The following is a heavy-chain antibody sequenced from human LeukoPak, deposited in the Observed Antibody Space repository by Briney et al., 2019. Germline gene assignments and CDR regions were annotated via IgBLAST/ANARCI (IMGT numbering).Heavy chain of an antibody. CDR2: ISGSGGST. CDR3: AKRDTMIVVVITDFDY. D-gene: IGHD3-22*01. Sequence: GGSLRLSCAASGSTFSSYAMSWVRQAPGKGLEWVSAISGSGGSTYYADSVKGRFTISRDNSKNTLYLQMNSLRAEDTAVYYCAKRDTMIVVVITDFDYWGQGTLVTVSS. CDR1: GSTFSSYA. J-gene: IGHJ4*02. V-gene: IGHV3-23*01.